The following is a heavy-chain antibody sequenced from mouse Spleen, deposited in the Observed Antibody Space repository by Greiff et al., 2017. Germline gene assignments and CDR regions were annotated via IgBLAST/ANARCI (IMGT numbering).Heavy chain of an antibody. J-gene: IGHJ2*01. V-gene: IGHV2-6-7*01. CDR3: ARDGGDGNYYFDY. Sequence: VQVVESGPGLVAPSQSLSITCTVSGFSLTGYGVNWVRQPPGKGLEWLGMIWGDGSTDYNSALKSRLSISKDNSKSQVFLKMNSLQTDDTARYYCARDGGDGNYYFDYWGQGTTLTVSS. D-gene: IGHD2-1*01. CDR1: GFSLTGYG. CDR2: IWGDGST.